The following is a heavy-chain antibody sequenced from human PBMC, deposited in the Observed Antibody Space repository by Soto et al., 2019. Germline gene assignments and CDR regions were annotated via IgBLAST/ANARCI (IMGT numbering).Heavy chain of an antibody. CDR2: ISYDGGNK. CDR1: GFTFSSYG. V-gene: IGHV3-30*18. CDR3: AKSTVTGLYYYYGMDV. J-gene: IGHJ6*02. Sequence: PGGSLRLSCAASGFTFSSYGMHWVRQAPGKGLEWVAVISYDGGNKYYADSVKGRFTISRDNSKNTLYLQMNSLRAEDTAVYYCAKSTVTGLYYYYGMDVWGQGTTVTVS. D-gene: IGHD4-4*01.